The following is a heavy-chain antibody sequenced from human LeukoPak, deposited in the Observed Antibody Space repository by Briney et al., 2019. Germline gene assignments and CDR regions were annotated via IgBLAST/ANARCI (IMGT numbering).Heavy chain of an antibody. Sequence: AGSLRLSCAASGFTFSSYAMHWVRQAPGKGLEWVAVMSYDGSNKYYADSVEGRFTISRDNSKNTLYLQMNSLRAEDTAVYYCARGGTYYEMDYYYGMDVWGQGTTVTVSS. V-gene: IGHV3-30-3*01. J-gene: IGHJ6*02. CDR3: ARGGTYYEMDYYYGMDV. CDR1: GFTFSSYA. D-gene: IGHD3-3*01. CDR2: MSYDGSNK.